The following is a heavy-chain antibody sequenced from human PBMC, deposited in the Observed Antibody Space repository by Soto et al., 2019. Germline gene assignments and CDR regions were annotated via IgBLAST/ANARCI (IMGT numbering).Heavy chain of an antibody. V-gene: IGHV1-69*04. J-gene: IGHJ5*02. D-gene: IGHD5-18*01. Sequence: SVKVSCKASGGTFSSYTISWVRQAPGQGLEWMGRIIPILGIANYAQKFQGRVTITADKSTSTAYMELSSLRSEDTAVYYCAREGSYGYNWFDPWGQGTLVTVSS. CDR1: GGTFSSYT. CDR2: IIPILGIA. CDR3: AREGSYGYNWFDP.